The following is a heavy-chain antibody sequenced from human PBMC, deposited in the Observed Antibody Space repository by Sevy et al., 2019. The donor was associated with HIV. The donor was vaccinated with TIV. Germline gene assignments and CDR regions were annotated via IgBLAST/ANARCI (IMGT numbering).Heavy chain of an antibody. CDR2: INPNSGVT. CDR3: VREDNNAPRTLLSFDI. D-gene: IGHD1-20*01. V-gene: IGHV1-2*06. Sequence: ASVKVSCKATGYMFSDYNMHCVRQAPGQGLEWMALINPNSGVTIYPQKFRGRVSLTRDTSMSTAYMELSALTSDDTAVYYCVREDNNAPRTLLSFDIWGQGTMVTVSS. CDR1: GYMFSDYN. J-gene: IGHJ3*02.